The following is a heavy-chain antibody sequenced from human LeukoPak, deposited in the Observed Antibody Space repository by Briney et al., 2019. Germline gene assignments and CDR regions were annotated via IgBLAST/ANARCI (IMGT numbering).Heavy chain of an antibody. CDR1: GYTFTSYY. J-gene: IGHJ3*02. V-gene: IGHV1-46*01. CDR3: ATGVYEAGAFDI. D-gene: IGHD5/OR15-5a*01. CDR2: INPSGGST. Sequence: ASVKVSCKASGYTFTSYYMHWVRQAPGQGLEWMGIINPSGGSTSYAQKFQGRVTMTEDTSTDTAYMELSSLRSEDTAVYYCATGVYEAGAFDIWGQGTMVTVSS.